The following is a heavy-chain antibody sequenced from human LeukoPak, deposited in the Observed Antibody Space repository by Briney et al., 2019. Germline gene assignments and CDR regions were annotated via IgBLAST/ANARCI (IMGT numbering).Heavy chain of an antibody. V-gene: IGHV4-61*02. J-gene: IGHJ4*02. D-gene: IGHD2-15*01. CDR3: ARSPRGDKSFDY. CDR2: IYTSGST. CDR1: GGSISSGSYY. Sequence: SETLSLTCTVSGGSISSGSYYWSWIRQPAGKGLEWIGRIYTSGSTNYNPSLKSRVTISVDTSKNQFSLKLSSVTAADTAVYYCARSPRGDKSFDYWGQGTLVTVSS.